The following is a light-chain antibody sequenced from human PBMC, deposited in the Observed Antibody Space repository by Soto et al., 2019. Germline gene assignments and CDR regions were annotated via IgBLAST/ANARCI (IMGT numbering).Light chain of an antibody. CDR3: SSYAGSGTYVV. J-gene: IGLJ2*01. Sequence: QSVLTQPPSASGSPGQSVTISCTGTSTDIGAYNYVSWYQHHPGKAPKLMIFDVTKRPAGVPDRFSGSKSGNTASLTVSGLQADDEAAYYCSSYAGSGTYVVFGGGTKLPVL. V-gene: IGLV2-8*01. CDR2: DVT. CDR1: STDIGAYNY.